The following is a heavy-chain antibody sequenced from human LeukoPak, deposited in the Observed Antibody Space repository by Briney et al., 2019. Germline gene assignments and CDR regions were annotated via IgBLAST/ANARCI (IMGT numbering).Heavy chain of an antibody. J-gene: IGHJ4*02. CDR2: IIPILGIA. V-gene: IGHV1-69*04. Sequence: ASVKVSCKASGGTFSSYAISWVRQAPGQGLEWMGRIIPILGIANYAQKFQGRVTITADKSTSTAYMELSSLRPEDTAVYYCARDATTYYYDSSGYSYWGQGTLVTVSS. CDR1: GGTFSSYA. D-gene: IGHD3-22*01. CDR3: ARDATTYYYDSSGYSY.